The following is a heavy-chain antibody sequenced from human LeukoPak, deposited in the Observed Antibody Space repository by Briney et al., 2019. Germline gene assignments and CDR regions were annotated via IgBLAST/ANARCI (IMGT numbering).Heavy chain of an antibody. CDR2: ISSSSSY. CDR1: GFTFSTYS. D-gene: IGHD4-17*01. Sequence: GGSLRLSCAASGFTFSTYSMNWVRQAPGKGLEWVSSISSSSSYKYADSVAGRFTIPRDNAKNSLYLQMNSLRGEDTAVYYCARDAYGNFDIDVWGQGTTVTVSS. CDR3: ARDAYGNFDIDV. V-gene: IGHV3-21*01. J-gene: IGHJ6*02.